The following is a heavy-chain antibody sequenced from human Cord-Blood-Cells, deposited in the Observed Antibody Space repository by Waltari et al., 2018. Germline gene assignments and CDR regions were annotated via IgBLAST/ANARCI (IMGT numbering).Heavy chain of an antibody. J-gene: IGHJ4*02. Sequence: QVQLVQSGAEVKKPGASVKVSCKVSGYSLTDLSMHWVRQAPGKGLEWMGGLDPEDGETIYAQKFQGRVPMAEDTATDTDYMELSSLRSEDTAVYYLATSPTTITRYGSGSYYNYWGQGTLVTVSS. CDR2: LDPEDGET. V-gene: IGHV1-24*01. D-gene: IGHD3-10*01. CDR1: GYSLTDLS. CDR3: ATSPTTITRYGSGSYYNY.